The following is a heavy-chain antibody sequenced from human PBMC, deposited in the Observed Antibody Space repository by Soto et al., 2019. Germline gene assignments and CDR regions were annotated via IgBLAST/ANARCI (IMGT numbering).Heavy chain of an antibody. CDR3: ARYWHSYSLNYYLGMDV. Sequence: HGESLKISCKGSGYNFATDWIGWVRQMPGKGLEWMGIIYPADSDTRYSPSSQGQVTISADKSISTAYLQWSSLKASDTAMYFCARYWHSYSLNYYLGMDVWGQGTTVTVSS. J-gene: IGHJ6*02. CDR2: IYPADSDT. D-gene: IGHD5-18*01. V-gene: IGHV5-51*01. CDR1: GYNFATDW.